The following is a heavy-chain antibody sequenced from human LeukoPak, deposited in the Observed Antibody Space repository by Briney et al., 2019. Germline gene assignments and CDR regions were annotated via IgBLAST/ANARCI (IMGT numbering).Heavy chain of an antibody. Sequence: GGSLRLSCVASGFTFSSYGMHWVRQAPGKGLEWVAVISYDGSNKYYADSVKGRFTISRDNSKNTLYLQMNSLRAEDTAVYYCAKGPLMITFGGVQAPFDYWGQGTLVTVSS. J-gene: IGHJ4*02. V-gene: IGHV3-30*18. CDR3: AKGPLMITFGGVQAPFDY. D-gene: IGHD3-16*01. CDR1: GFTFSSYG. CDR2: ISYDGSNK.